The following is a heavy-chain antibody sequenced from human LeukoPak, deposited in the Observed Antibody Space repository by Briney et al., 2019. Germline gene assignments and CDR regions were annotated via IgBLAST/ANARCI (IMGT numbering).Heavy chain of an antibody. CDR1: GFTFSSYA. Sequence: GGSLRLSCAASGFTFSSYAMHWVRQAPGKGLEWVAVISYDGSNKYYADSVKGRFTISRDNSKNTLYLQMNSLRAEDTAVYYCATRIAASGRYYFDYWGQGTLVTVSS. V-gene: IGHV3-30*14. D-gene: IGHD6-13*01. CDR2: ISYDGSNK. J-gene: IGHJ4*02. CDR3: ATRIAASGRYYFDY.